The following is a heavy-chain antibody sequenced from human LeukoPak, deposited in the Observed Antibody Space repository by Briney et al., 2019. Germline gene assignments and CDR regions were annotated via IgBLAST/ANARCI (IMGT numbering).Heavy chain of an antibody. CDR3: ARDRGYYDSSGYYYCYYMDV. J-gene: IGHJ6*03. CDR1: GFTFDDYG. V-gene: IGHV3-20*01. Sequence: PGGSLRLSCAASGFTFDDYGMSWVRQAPGKGLEWVSGINWNGGSTGYADSVKGRFTISRDNAKNSLYLQMNSLRAEDTALYHCARDRGYYDSSGYYYCYYMDVWGKGTTVTVSS. CDR2: INWNGGST. D-gene: IGHD3-22*01.